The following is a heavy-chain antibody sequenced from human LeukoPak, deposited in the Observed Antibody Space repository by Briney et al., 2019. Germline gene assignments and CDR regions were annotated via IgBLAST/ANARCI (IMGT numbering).Heavy chain of an antibody. Sequence: PGGSLRLSCAASGFTFSSYAMSWVRQAPGKGLEWVSAISGSGGSTYYADSVKGRFTISRDNSKNTLYLQMNSLRAEDTAVYYCARVGRYNWNHVLYYYYMDVWGKGTTVTVSS. V-gene: IGHV3-23*01. CDR3: ARVGRYNWNHVLYYYYMDV. CDR1: GFTFSSYA. D-gene: IGHD1-14*01. CDR2: ISGSGGST. J-gene: IGHJ6*03.